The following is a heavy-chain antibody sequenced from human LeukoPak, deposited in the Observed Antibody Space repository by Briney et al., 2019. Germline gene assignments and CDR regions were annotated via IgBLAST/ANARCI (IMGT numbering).Heavy chain of an antibody. D-gene: IGHD2-15*01. J-gene: IGHJ4*02. V-gene: IGHV1-58*02. CDR3: AAENRYCRGGSCYSDVY. CDR1: AFTFTSSA. Sequence: TSVKLSCTASAFTFTSSAIQLVRQARGPRNGWIGRIVVGRVNTNYAQKFQERVTITRDMSTSTAYMELSSLRSEDTAVYYCAAENRYCRGGSCYSDVYWGEGTLVTVSS. CDR2: IVVGRVNT.